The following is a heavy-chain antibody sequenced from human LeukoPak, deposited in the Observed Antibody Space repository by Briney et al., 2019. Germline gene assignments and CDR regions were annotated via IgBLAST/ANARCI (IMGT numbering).Heavy chain of an antibody. Sequence: GRSLRLSCAASGFTFSSYGMHWVRQAPGKGLEWVAVISYDGSNKYYADSVKGRFTISRDNSKNTLYLQMNSLRAEDTAVYYCARDLIGYSYGYYNYGMDVWGQGTTVTVSS. CDR2: ISYDGSNK. V-gene: IGHV3-30*03. J-gene: IGHJ6*02. CDR1: GFTFSSYG. CDR3: ARDLIGYSYGYYNYGMDV. D-gene: IGHD5-18*01.